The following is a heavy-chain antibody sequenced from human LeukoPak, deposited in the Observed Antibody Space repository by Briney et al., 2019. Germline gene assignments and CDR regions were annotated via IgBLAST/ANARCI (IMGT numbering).Heavy chain of an antibody. CDR2: INPNSGGT. CDR1: GYTFTGYY. V-gene: IGHV1-2*02. Sequence: EASVKVSCKASGYTFTGYYMHWVRQAPGQGLEWMGWINPNSGGTNYAQKFQGRVTMTRDTSISTAYMELSRLRSDDTAVYYCARDPLQWLVQYYFDYWGQGTLVTVSS. J-gene: IGHJ4*02. D-gene: IGHD6-19*01. CDR3: ARDPLQWLVQYYFDY.